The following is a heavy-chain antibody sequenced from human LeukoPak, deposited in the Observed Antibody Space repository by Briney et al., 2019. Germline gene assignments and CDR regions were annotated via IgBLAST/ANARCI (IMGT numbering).Heavy chain of an antibody. CDR2: TYYRSKWYN. CDR3: ASTYGGHFQH. D-gene: IGHD4-23*01. J-gene: IGHJ1*01. CDR1: GDSVSSNSAA. Sequence: SQTLSLTCAISGDSVSSNSAAWNWIRQSPSRGLEWLGRTYYRSKWYNEYAISVKSRITINPDTSKNQFPQQLNSVTPEDTAAYYCASTYGGHFQHWGQGTLVTVSS. V-gene: IGHV6-1*01.